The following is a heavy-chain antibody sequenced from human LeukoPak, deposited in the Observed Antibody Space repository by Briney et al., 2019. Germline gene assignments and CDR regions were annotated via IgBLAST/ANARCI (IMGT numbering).Heavy chain of an antibody. D-gene: IGHD6-13*01. Sequence: GASVKVSCKASGGTFSSYAISWVRQAPGQGLEWMGGIIPIFGTANYAQKFQGRVTITADESTSTAYMELSSLRSEDTAVYYCAKGGQQLSFDYWGQGTLVTVSS. CDR3: AKGGQQLSFDY. J-gene: IGHJ4*02. CDR1: GGTFSSYA. CDR2: IIPIFGTA. V-gene: IGHV1-69*13.